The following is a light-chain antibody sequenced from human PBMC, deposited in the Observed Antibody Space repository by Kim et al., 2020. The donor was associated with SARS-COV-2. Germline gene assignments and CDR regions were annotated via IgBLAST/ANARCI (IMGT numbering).Light chain of an antibody. CDR1: SSNTGAGYD. Sequence: QSVLTQPPSVSGAPGQRVTISCTGSSSNTGAGYDVHWYQQLPGTAPKLLIYANSNRPSGVPDRFSGSKSGTSASLAITGLQAEDEADYYCQSYDYSLGGSPFCAGAQLTVL. V-gene: IGLV1-40*01. CDR2: ANS. CDR3: QSYDYSLGGSP. J-gene: IGLJ3*02.